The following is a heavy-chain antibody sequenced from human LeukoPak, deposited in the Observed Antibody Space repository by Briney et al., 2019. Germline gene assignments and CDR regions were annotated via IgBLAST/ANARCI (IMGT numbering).Heavy chain of an antibody. CDR2: ISSSSNYI. V-gene: IGHV3-21*01. D-gene: IGHD6-19*01. Sequence: GGSLRLSCAASGFTFSSHSMTWVRQAPGKGLEWVSCISSSSNYIYYADSVKGRFTISRDNAKNSLYLQANSLRAEDTAVYYCARGRPLLYSSGWSSDYWGQGALVTVSS. J-gene: IGHJ4*02. CDR3: ARGRPLLYSSGWSSDY. CDR1: GFTFSSHS.